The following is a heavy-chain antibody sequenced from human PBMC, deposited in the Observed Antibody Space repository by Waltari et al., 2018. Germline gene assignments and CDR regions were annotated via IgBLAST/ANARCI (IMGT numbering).Heavy chain of an antibody. D-gene: IGHD2-2*01. V-gene: IGHV1-8*03. J-gene: IGHJ4*02. CDR2: MSPYSGTA. CDR3: ASEPFYAR. Sequence: QVQLVQSGAEVKEPGASVKVSCTASGYTFATYDINWVRQATGKALEYMGWMSPYSGTAGYAPKFQGRLTFTGDTSGNAGYRELSSLTSDATAVYYCASEPFYARWGQGTLVTVSS. CDR1: GYTFATYD.